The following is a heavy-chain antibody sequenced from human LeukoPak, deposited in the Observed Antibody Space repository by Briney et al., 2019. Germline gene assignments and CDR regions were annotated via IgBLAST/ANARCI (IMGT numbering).Heavy chain of an antibody. CDR1: GGSFTIYS. Sequence: SETLSLTCAVYGGSFTIYSWTWIRQPPGKSLEWVGEISPSGNTQYNPSLKSRVTISLDASKSQFYLKLNSVTAADTAVYYCARRVRSADYRLDYWGQGTLVTVSS. CDR2: ISPSGNT. CDR3: ARRVRSADYRLDY. V-gene: IGHV4-34*01. D-gene: IGHD4-11*01. J-gene: IGHJ4*02.